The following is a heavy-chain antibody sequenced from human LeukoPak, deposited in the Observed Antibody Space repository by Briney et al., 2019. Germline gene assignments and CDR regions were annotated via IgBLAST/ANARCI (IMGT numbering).Heavy chain of an antibody. CDR3: ASSCSGGSCSSTPVNYGMDV. Sequence: GASVKVSCKASGYTFTSYGISWVRQAPGQGLEWMGRIIPILGIANYAQKFRGRVTITADKSTSTAYMELSSLRSEDTAVYYCASSCSGGSCSSTPVNYGMDVWGQGTTVTVSS. CDR1: GYTFTSYG. J-gene: IGHJ6*02. V-gene: IGHV1-69*04. CDR2: IIPILGIA. D-gene: IGHD2-15*01.